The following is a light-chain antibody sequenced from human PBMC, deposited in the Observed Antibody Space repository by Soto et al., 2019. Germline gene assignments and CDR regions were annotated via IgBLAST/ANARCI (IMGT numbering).Light chain of an antibody. CDR1: QSVSSK. Sequence: EKVMTQSPATLSVSPGERATLSCRASQSVSSKLAWYQQKPGQAPRLLIYGASTRATDIPARFSGSGSGTECTLTISRVQSQEFAVYYCQQYNNWPRTCGQGTKVEIK. V-gene: IGKV3-15*01. CDR2: GAS. J-gene: IGKJ1*01. CDR3: QQYNNWPRT.